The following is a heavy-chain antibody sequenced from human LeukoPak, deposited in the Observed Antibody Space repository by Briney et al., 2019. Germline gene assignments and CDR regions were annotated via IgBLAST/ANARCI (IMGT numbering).Heavy chain of an antibody. D-gene: IGHD4-17*01. CDR1: GFTFDDYA. J-gene: IGHJ4*02. CDR2: ISWNSGSI. CDR3: AKDAGYGDYSYYFDY. Sequence: PGRSLRLSCAASGFTFDDYAMHWVRQAQGKGLEWVSGISWNSGSIGCADSVKGRFTISGDNAKNSLYLQMNSLRAEDTALYYCAKDAGYGDYSYYFDYWGQGTLVTVSS. V-gene: IGHV3-9*01.